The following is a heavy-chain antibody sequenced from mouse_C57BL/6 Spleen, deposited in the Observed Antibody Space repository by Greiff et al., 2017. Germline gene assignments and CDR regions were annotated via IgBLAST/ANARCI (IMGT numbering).Heavy chain of an antibody. CDR2: INPYNGDT. CDR1: GYSFTGYF. Sequence: EVQLQQSGPELVKPGDSVKISCKASGYSFTGYFMNWVMQSHGKSLEWIGRINPYNGDTFYNQKFKGKATLTVDKSSSTAHLELRSLTSEDSAVYYCARGGLTTVVATWYFDYWGQGTTLTVSS. J-gene: IGHJ2*01. CDR3: ARGGLTTVVATWYFDY. V-gene: IGHV1-20*01. D-gene: IGHD1-1*01.